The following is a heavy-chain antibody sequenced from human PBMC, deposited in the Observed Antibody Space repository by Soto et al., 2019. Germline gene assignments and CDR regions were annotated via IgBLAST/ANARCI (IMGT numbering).Heavy chain of an antibody. CDR3: ARHKGGDPYYFDY. CDR2: IWYDGSNK. J-gene: IGHJ4*02. D-gene: IGHD4-17*01. Sequence: QVQLVESGGGVVQPGMSLRLSCAASGFTFSNYGMHWVRQAPGKGLEWVAVIWYDGSNKYYADSVKGRFTISRDNSKNTLYLKMNTLRADDTAVYYCARHKGGDPYYFDYWGQGTLVTVSS. V-gene: IGHV3-33*01. CDR1: GFTFSNYG.